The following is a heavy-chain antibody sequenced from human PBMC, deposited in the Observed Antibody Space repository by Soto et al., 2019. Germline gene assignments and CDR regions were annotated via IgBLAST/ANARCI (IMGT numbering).Heavy chain of an antibody. Sequence: EVQLVESGGGVLQRGGSLRLSCEASGFTFSSYGMNWVRQAPGKGLEWISYISSSSSTIYYADSVKGRFTIARDNAKSSLSLQMNTLSDGDTAVYYCARGAYCGGDCFCYGMDVWGQGTTVTVSS. CDR2: ISSSSSTI. CDR3: ARGAYCGGDCFCYGMDV. D-gene: IGHD2-21*01. CDR1: GFTFSSYG. J-gene: IGHJ6*02. V-gene: IGHV3-48*02.